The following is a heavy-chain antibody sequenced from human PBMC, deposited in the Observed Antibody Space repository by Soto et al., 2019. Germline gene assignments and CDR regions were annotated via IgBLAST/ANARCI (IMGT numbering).Heavy chain of an antibody. Sequence: QVQLQESGPGRVKTSQTLSLSCTVSGGYISSAAYYWSWIHQHPGKGLEWIGYISHSGSTYYTPSLKSRVIISADTSKNQFSLNLTSVTAAATAVYYCAREYTYGSNFFDCWGQGALVTVSS. CDR3: AREYTYGSNFFDC. CDR2: ISHSGST. D-gene: IGHD5-18*01. V-gene: IGHV4-31*03. CDR1: GGYISSAAYY. J-gene: IGHJ4*02.